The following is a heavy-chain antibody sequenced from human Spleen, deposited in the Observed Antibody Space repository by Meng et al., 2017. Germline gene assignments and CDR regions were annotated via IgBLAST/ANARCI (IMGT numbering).Heavy chain of an antibody. CDR1: GGSVSSSGYS. V-gene: IGHV4-30-4*01. CDR3: ATETRIAIFGVVAFDS. D-gene: IGHD3-3*01. J-gene: IGHJ5*01. CDR2: IAYSGSS. Sequence: QVQLQESGPGLVKPSQTLSLTCTVSGGSVSSSGYSWSWIRQPPGKGLEWIGSIAYSGSSFYNPSLKSRLTMSVDTSKNQFSLKLTSVTAADTAVYYCATETRIAIFGVVAFDSWGQGTLVTVSS.